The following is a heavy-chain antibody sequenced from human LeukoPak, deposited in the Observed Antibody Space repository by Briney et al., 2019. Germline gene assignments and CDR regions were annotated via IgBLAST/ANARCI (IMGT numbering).Heavy chain of an antibody. V-gene: IGHV3-30*02. CDR3: AKDFGRIADYYYYYMDV. J-gene: IGHJ6*03. Sequence: PGGSLRLSCAASGFTFSSYGMHWDRQAPGKGLEWVAFIRYDGSNKYYADSVKGRFTISRDNSKNTLYLQMNSLRAEDTAVYYCAKDFGRIADYYYYYMDVWGKGTTVTVSS. CDR1: GFTFSSYG. D-gene: IGHD6-13*01. CDR2: IRYDGSNK.